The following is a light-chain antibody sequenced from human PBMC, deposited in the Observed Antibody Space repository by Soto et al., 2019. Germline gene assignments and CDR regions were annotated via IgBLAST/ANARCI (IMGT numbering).Light chain of an antibody. J-gene: IGKJ5*01. Sequence: EIVLTQSPGTLSLSPGERATLSCRASQSVSSSSLAWYQQKPGQTPRLLIYGASSRATGIPDRFSGSGSGTDFTLTISRLEPEDFAVYYCQQYGTSPITFGQGTRLEIK. CDR1: QSVSSSS. V-gene: IGKV3-20*01. CDR3: QQYGTSPIT. CDR2: GAS.